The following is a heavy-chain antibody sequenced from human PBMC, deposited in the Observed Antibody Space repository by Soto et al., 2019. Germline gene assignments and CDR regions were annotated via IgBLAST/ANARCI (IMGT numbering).Heavy chain of an antibody. J-gene: IGHJ4*02. CDR2: MKPRSGNT. D-gene: IGHD3-22*01. Sequence: ASVKLSCKDSGNTFRNNAIHWVRQAPKQSLEWMGWMKPRSGNTRYAQQFQGRLTITRNTSISTAYMELSSLRSEDTAVYYCARPTYYYDSSGPPAYWGQGTLVTVSS. V-gene: IGHV1-8*01. CDR3: ARPTYYYDSSGPPAY. CDR1: GNTFRNNA.